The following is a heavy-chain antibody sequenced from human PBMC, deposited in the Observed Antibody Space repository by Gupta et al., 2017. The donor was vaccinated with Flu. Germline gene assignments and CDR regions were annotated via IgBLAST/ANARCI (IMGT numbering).Heavy chain of an antibody. CDR3: ARELEVGGSYYFDY. CDR2: IYHSGST. Sequence: SSSNWWSWVRQPPGKGLEWIGEIYHSGSTNYNPSLKSRVTISVDKSKNQFSLKLSSVTAADTAVYYCARELEVGGSYYFDYWGQGTLVTVSS. V-gene: IGHV4-4*02. J-gene: IGHJ4*02. CDR1: SSSNW. D-gene: IGHD1-26*01.